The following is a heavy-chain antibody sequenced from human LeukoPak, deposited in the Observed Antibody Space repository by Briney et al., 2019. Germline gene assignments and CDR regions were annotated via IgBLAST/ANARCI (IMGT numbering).Heavy chain of an antibody. D-gene: IGHD2-2*01. Sequence: ASVKVSCKASGYTFTSYYMHWVRQAPGQGLEWMGIINPSGGSTSYAQKFQGRVTMTRDTSTSTVYMELSSLRSEDTAVYYCARDRPVRYCSSTHCTRGINRFDPWGQGTLVNVSS. J-gene: IGHJ5*02. CDR1: GYTFTSYY. CDR3: ARDRPVRYCSSTHCTRGINRFDP. V-gene: IGHV1-46*01. CDR2: INPSGGST.